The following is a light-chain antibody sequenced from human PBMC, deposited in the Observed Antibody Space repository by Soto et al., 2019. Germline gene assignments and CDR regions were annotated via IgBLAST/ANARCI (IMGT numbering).Light chain of an antibody. J-gene: IGKJ4*01. V-gene: IGKV1-13*02. CDR3: QQFNSYPLF. Sequence: AIQLTQSPSSLSASVGDRVTITCRASQGISSALAWYQQKPGKAPKLLIYDASSLERGVPSRLSGSGSGTDFTLTISSLQPEDFATYDCQQFNSYPLFFGGGTKVEIK. CDR2: DAS. CDR1: QGISSA.